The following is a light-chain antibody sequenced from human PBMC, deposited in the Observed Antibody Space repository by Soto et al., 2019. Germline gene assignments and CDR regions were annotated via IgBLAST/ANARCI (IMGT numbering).Light chain of an antibody. CDR2: ENN. Sequence: QSVLTQPPSVSAAPGQKVTISCSGSSSNIGNSYISWYQQLPGTAPKLLIYENNKRPSGIPDRFSGSKSGTSATLGISGLPAWDGADYYCETWGNPVGAGVFGGGTKLTVL. CDR3: ETWGNPVGAGV. J-gene: IGLJ3*02. CDR1: SSNIGNSY. V-gene: IGLV1-51*02.